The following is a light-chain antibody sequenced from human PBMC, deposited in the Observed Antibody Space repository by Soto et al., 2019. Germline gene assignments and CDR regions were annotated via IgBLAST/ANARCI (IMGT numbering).Light chain of an antibody. Sequence: EIVMTQSPATLSVSPGERATLSCRASQSVSSNFAWYQQKPGQAPRLLIYGASTRATGIPARFSGSGSGTEFTPTISSLQSEDFAIYFCQQYNNWPPDRTFGQGTKVEIK. CDR3: QQYNNWPPDRT. V-gene: IGKV3-15*01. J-gene: IGKJ1*01. CDR2: GAS. CDR1: QSVSSN.